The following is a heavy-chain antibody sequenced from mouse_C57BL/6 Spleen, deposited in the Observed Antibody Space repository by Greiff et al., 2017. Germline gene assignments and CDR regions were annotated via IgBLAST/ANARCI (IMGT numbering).Heavy chain of an antibody. CDR3: ARAQGMVTPTAYDYAMDY. CDR1: GFTFTDYY. Sequence: EVQRVESGGGLVQPGGSLSLSCAASGFTFTDYYMSWVRQPPGKALEWLGFIRNKANGYTTEYSASVKGRFTISRDNSQSILYLQMNALRAEDSATYYCARAQGMVTPTAYDYAMDYWGQGTSVTVSS. J-gene: IGHJ4*01. CDR2: IRNKANGYTT. V-gene: IGHV7-3*01. D-gene: IGHD2-2*01.